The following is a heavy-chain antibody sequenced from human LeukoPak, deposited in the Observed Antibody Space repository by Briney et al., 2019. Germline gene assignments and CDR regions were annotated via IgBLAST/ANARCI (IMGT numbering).Heavy chain of an antibody. CDR3: ARVAEQWLVGDY. Sequence: SETLSLTCSVSDDSISSYYWNWIRQPPGKPLEWIGYTHYSGNTNYNPSLKSRVTISVDTSKNQFSLKLSSVTAADTAVYYCARVAEQWLVGDYWGQGTLVTVSS. CDR1: DDSISSYY. CDR2: THYSGNT. J-gene: IGHJ4*02. V-gene: IGHV4-59*12. D-gene: IGHD6-19*01.